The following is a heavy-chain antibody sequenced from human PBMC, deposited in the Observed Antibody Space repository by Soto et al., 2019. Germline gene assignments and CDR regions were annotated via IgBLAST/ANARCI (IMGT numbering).Heavy chain of an antibody. J-gene: IGHJ4*02. Sequence: PSETLSLTCTVSGGSISSYYWSWIRQPPGKGLEWIGYIYYSGSTNYNPSLKSRVTISVDTSKNQFSLKLSSVTAADTAVYYCARGLLRRPRDYFDYWGQGTLVTVSS. D-gene: IGHD3-22*01. CDR3: ARGLLRRPRDYFDY. CDR1: GGSISSYY. CDR2: IYYSGST. V-gene: IGHV4-59*12.